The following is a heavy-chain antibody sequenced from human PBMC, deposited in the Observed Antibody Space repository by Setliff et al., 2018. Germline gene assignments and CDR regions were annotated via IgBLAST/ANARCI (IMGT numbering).Heavy chain of an antibody. CDR3: ARDPQKTGDGKHAFDI. J-gene: IGHJ3*02. D-gene: IGHD7-27*01. CDR1: GYTFTGYY. V-gene: IGHV1-2*02. CDR2: INPNSGGT. Sequence: GASVKVSCKASGYTFTGYYMHWVRQAPGQGLEWTGWINPNSGGTNYAQKFQGRVTMTRDTSISTAYMELSRLRSDDTAVYYCARDPQKTGDGKHAFDIWGQGTMVTVSS.